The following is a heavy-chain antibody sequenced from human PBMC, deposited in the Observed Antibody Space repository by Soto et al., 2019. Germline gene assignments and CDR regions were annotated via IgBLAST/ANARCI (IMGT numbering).Heavy chain of an antibody. CDR1: SGSISSSNW. CDR3: ARAMVRGVMAAAFDI. J-gene: IGHJ3*02. Sequence: SETLSLTCAVSSGSISSSNWWSWVRQPPGKGLEWIGYIYYSGSTNYNPSLKSRVTISVDTSKNQFSLELSSLRSEDTAVYYCARAMVRGVMAAAFDIWGQGTMVTVSS. V-gene: IGHV4-4*02. CDR2: IYYSGST. D-gene: IGHD3-10*01.